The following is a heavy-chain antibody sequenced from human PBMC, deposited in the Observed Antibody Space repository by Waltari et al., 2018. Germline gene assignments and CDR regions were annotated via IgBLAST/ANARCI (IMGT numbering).Heavy chain of an antibody. CDR1: GRSISSSSYY. CDR2: IYYSGST. J-gene: IGHJ5*02. V-gene: IGHV4-39*01. CDR3: ARHISVAGTGWFDT. Sequence: QLQLQEAGPGLVKPSETLSLTCTVSGRSISSSSYYCGWIRQPPGKGLEWIGSIYYSGSTYYNTYLKSRVTISVDTSKNQFYLKLSSVTAADTAVYYCARHISVAGTGWFDTWGQGTLVTVSS. D-gene: IGHD6-19*01.